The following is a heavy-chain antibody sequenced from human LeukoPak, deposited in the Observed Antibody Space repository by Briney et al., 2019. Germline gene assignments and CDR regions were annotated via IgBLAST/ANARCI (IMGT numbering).Heavy chain of an antibody. CDR1: GFIFSSDA. CDR3: AKGGNYAPLDY. D-gene: IGHD1-7*01. CDR2: ISGSGGRT. V-gene: IGHV3-23*01. Sequence: PGGSLRLSCAASGFIFSSDALSWVRQAPGKGLEWVSLISGSGGRTDYADSVKGRFTISRDNSKNTLYLQMNSLRAEDTAVYYCAKGGNYAPLDYWGRGTLVTVSS. J-gene: IGHJ4*02.